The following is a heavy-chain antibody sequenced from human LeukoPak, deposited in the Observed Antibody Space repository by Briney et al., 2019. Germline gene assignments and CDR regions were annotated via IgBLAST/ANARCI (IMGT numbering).Heavy chain of an antibody. CDR2: INYSGTT. Sequence: SETLSLTCTVSGGSISSSSYHWGWIRQPPGKGLEWIGSINYSGTTYNNPSLKSRVTISVDTSKNQFSLKLSSVTAADTAVYYCAILGYCSSTSCYGGAFDIWGQGTMVTVSS. D-gene: IGHD2-2*01. CDR1: GGSISSSSYH. CDR3: AILGYCSSTSCYGGAFDI. J-gene: IGHJ3*02. V-gene: IGHV4-39*01.